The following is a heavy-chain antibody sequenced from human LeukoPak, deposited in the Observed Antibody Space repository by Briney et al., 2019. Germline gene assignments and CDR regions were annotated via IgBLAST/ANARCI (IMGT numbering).Heavy chain of an antibody. CDR3: AREPLIAAAGPRNQKYNAESAEGMDV. Sequence: GASVKVSCKACGYTFTRYYMHWVRQPPAQGLEWMGIINSTCGSTRYAQKFQGRLTKTRDTSTSTVYMELSSLRSEDTAVYYCAREPLIAAAGPRNQKYNAESAEGMDVWGQGTTVTVSS. J-gene: IGHJ6*02. D-gene: IGHD6-13*01. CDR1: GYTFTRYY. V-gene: IGHV1-46*01. CDR2: INSTCGST.